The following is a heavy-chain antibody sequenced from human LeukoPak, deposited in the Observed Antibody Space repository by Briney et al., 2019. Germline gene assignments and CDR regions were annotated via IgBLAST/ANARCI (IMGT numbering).Heavy chain of an antibody. CDR3: ARARIGDFWSGYYPYYFDY. J-gene: IGHJ4*02. Sequence: ALVKVSCKASGGTFSSYAISWVRQAPGQGLEWMGGIIPIFGTANYAQKFQGRVTITTDESTSTAYMELSSLRSEDTAVYYCARARIGDFWSGYYPYYFDYWGQGTLVTVSS. CDR1: GGTFSSYA. CDR2: IIPIFGTA. V-gene: IGHV1-69*05. D-gene: IGHD3-3*01.